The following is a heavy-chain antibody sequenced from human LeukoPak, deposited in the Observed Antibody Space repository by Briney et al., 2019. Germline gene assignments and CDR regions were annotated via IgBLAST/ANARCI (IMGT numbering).Heavy chain of an antibody. Sequence: GGSLRLSCAASGFTFSNYAMHWVRQAPGKGLEWVAVIWYDRGDKYYADAVKGRFTISRDDSKNTLYLQIKSLRAEDTAVYYCARDKWGNGWTGSIDNWGQGTLVTVSS. CDR3: ARDKWGNGWTGSIDN. CDR1: GFTFSNYA. J-gene: IGHJ4*02. D-gene: IGHD6-19*01. V-gene: IGHV3-33*01. CDR2: IWYDRGDK.